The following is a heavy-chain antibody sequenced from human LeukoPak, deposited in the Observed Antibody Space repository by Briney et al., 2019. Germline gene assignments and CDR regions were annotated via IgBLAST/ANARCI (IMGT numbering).Heavy chain of an antibody. V-gene: IGHV3-53*01. CDR2: IYSGGST. J-gene: IGHJ4*02. CDR1: GFTVSSNY. CDR3: ARALYDSSGYYFDY. D-gene: IGHD3-22*01. Sequence: GGSLRLSCAASGFTVSSNYMSWVRQAPGKGLEWVSVIYSGGSTFYADSVKGRFTISSDNAKNSLYLQMNSLRAEDTAVYYCARALYDSSGYYFDYWGQGTLVTVSS.